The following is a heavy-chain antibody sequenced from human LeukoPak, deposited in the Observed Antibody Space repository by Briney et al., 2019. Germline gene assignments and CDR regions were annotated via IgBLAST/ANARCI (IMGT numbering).Heavy chain of an antibody. Sequence: ASVKVSCKASGGTFSSYAISWVRQAPGRGLEWMGGIIPIFGTANYAQKFQGRVTITADESTSTAYMELSSLRSEDTAVYYCASLVTYYYGSGSPQGYFQHWGQGTLVTVSS. V-gene: IGHV1-69*13. J-gene: IGHJ1*01. D-gene: IGHD3-10*01. CDR1: GGTFSSYA. CDR2: IIPIFGTA. CDR3: ASLVTYYYGSGSPQGYFQH.